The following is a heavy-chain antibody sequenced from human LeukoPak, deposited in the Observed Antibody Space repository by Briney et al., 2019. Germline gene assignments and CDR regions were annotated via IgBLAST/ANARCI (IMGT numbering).Heavy chain of an antibody. CDR2: IRSKAYGGTT. V-gene: IGHV3-49*03. J-gene: IGHJ4*02. D-gene: IGHD1-26*01. CDR3: TRDQWELVDY. CDR1: GFTFSSYS. Sequence: GGSLRLSCAASGFTFSSYSMSWFRQAPGKGLEWVGFIRSKAYGGTTEYAASVKGRFTISRDDSKSIAYLQMNSLKTEDTAVYYCTRDQWELVDYWGQGTLVTVSS.